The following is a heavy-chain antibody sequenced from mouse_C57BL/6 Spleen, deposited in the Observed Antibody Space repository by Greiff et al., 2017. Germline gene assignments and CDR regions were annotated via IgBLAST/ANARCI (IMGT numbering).Heavy chain of an antibody. CDR2: ISRGSSTI. D-gene: IGHD2-4*01. CDR3: ARDYDYDVWYFDY. CDR1: GFTFSDYG. J-gene: IGHJ2*01. Sequence: EVKLVEPGGGLVKPGGSLKLSCAASGFTFSDYGMHWVRQAPEKGLEWVAYISRGSSTIYYADTVKGRFTISRDNAKNTPFLQMTSLRSEDTAMYYCARDYDYDVWYFDYWGQGTTLTVSS. V-gene: IGHV5-17*01.